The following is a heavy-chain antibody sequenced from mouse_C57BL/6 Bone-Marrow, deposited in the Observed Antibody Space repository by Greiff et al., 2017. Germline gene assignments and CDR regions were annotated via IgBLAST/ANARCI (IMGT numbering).Heavy chain of an antibody. CDR1: GYTFTSYG. V-gene: IGHV1-81*01. Sequence: QVQLQQSGAELARPGASVKLSCKASGYTFTSYGISWVKQRTGQGLEWIGEIYPRSGNTYYNEKFKGKATLTADKSSSTAYMELRSLTSEDSAVYFCARFLYGYGHYCAMDYWGQGTSVTVSS. D-gene: IGHD2-2*01. CDR2: IYPRSGNT. CDR3: ARFLYGYGHYCAMDY. J-gene: IGHJ4*01.